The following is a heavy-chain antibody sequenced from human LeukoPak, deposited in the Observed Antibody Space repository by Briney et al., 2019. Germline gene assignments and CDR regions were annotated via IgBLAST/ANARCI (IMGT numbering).Heavy chain of an antibody. CDR2: INNDGSGT. CDR3: ASYHGTVRERGY. J-gene: IGHJ4*02. CDR1: GFTFSSCW. Sequence: GGSLRLSCAASGFTFSSCWMHWVRQTPGKGLVWVSRINNDGSGTSYADSVKDRFTISRDNAKNILFLQVNSLRAEDTAVYYCASYHGTVRERGYWGQGTLVTVSS. V-gene: IGHV3-74*01. D-gene: IGHD1-1*01.